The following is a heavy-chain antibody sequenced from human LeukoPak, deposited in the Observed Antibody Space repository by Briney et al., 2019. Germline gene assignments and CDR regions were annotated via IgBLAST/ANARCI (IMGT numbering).Heavy chain of an antibody. Sequence: PGGSLRLSCAASGFRFSNSYMSWVRQAPGKGLEWVSLIYPSGNIYYAASVKGRFTISRDNSKNTLFIQMNSLRAEDTAIYYCARTFVSGDGYKVGYFDYWGQGTLVTVSS. V-gene: IGHV3-53*01. CDR3: ARTFVSGDGYKVGYFDY. D-gene: IGHD5-24*01. CDR1: GFRFSNSY. CDR2: IYPSGNI. J-gene: IGHJ4*02.